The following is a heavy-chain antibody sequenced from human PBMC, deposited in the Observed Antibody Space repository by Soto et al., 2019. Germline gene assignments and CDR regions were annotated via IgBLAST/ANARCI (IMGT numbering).Heavy chain of an antibody. CDR3: ASSRGYSYGLNWFDP. Sequence: ASVKVSCKASGYTFTSYDINWVRQATGQGLEWMGWMNPNSGNTGYAQKFQGRVTMTRNTSISTAYMELSSLRSEDTAVYYCASSRGYSYGLNWFDPWGQGTLVTVSS. J-gene: IGHJ5*02. V-gene: IGHV1-8*01. CDR1: GYTFTSYD. CDR2: MNPNSGNT. D-gene: IGHD5-18*01.